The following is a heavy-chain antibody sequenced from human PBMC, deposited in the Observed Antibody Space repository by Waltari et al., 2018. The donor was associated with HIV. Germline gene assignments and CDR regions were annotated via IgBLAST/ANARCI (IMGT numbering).Heavy chain of an antibody. CDR3: ASARETMGVDFDF. Sequence: QVQLVQSGAELRKPGSSVKVSCRFSGGAFSSYSFNWVRQAPGQGLEWRGRINPRSGTSKNAQKFQGRVTITADKSTGTAYMELSSLGSDDTAVYYCASARETMGVDFDFWGQGTLVTVSS. D-gene: IGHD3-10*01. CDR2: INPRSGTS. CDR1: GGAFSSYS. J-gene: IGHJ4*02. V-gene: IGHV1-69*08.